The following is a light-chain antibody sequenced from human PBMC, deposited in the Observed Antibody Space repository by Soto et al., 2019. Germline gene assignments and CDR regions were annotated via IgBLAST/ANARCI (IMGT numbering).Light chain of an antibody. V-gene: IGLV4-69*02. Sequence: QLVLTQSPSASASLGASVKLTCTLSSRHSSYTIAWLQHQAEKGPRYLMKLYSDGSLIRGDGIPDRFSGSSSGAERYFTISSLQTEDEADYYCQTWDTDDTDIPVFGGGTKVTVL. CDR2: LYSDGSL. CDR1: SRHSSYT. CDR3: QTWDTDDTDIPV. J-gene: IGLJ3*02.